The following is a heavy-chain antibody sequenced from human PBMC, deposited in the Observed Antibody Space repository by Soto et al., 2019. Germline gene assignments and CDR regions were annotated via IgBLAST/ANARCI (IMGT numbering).Heavy chain of an antibody. J-gene: IGHJ4*02. CDR3: ARGSELGDRNCFDF. Sequence: PSETLSLTCAVNCGSFSGYYWSWMRQTPGKGLEWIGEINHSGSTNYNPSLKSRVTISVDTSKNQFSLKLSSVTAADTAVFYFARGSELGDRNCFDFWGQGPLVPVSS. CDR1: CGSFSGYY. V-gene: IGHV4-34*01. D-gene: IGHD2-21*01. CDR2: INHSGST.